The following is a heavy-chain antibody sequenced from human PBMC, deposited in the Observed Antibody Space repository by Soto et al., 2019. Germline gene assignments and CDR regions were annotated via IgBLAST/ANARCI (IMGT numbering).Heavy chain of an antibody. CDR2: IYYSGST. Sequence: PSETLSLTCTVSGGSISSSSYYWGWIRQPPGKGLEWIGSIYYSGSTYYNPSLKSRVTISVDTSKNQFPLKLTSVTAADTAKYYCARHIGSGWNSYYYGMDVWGQGTTVTVSS. CDR3: ARHIGSGWNSYYYGMDV. V-gene: IGHV4-39*01. CDR1: GGSISSSSYY. D-gene: IGHD6-19*01. J-gene: IGHJ6*02.